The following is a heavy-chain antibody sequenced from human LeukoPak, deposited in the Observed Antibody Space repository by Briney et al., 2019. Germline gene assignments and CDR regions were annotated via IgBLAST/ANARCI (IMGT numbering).Heavy chain of an antibody. D-gene: IGHD1-1*01. CDR3: ATGLLERLHYYYGMDV. V-gene: IGHV1-24*01. J-gene: IGHJ6*02. CDR1: GYTLTELS. Sequence: ASVNVSCKFSGYTLTELSMHWVRPAPGKGLEWMGGFDPEDGETIYPQKFQGRVTMTEDTSTDTAYMELSSLRSEDTAVYYCATGLLERLHYYYGMDVWGQGTTVTVSS. CDR2: FDPEDGET.